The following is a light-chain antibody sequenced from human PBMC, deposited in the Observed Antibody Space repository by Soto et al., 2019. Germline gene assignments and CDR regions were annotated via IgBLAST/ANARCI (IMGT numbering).Light chain of an antibody. V-gene: IGLV2-14*01. CDR2: GVT. Sequence: QSALTQPASVSGSPGQSVTISCTGTSKDVGRYEYVSWYQQQPGKPPRLVIYGVTYRPSGVSDRFSGSKSANTASLTISGLQAEDEADYYCSSYTGDKDYVILGGGTKLTVL. J-gene: IGLJ2*01. CDR1: SKDVGRYEY. CDR3: SSYTGDKDYVI.